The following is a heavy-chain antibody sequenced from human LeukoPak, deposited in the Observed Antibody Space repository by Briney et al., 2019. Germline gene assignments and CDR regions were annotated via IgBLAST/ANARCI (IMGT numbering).Heavy chain of an antibody. Sequence: ASVNVSCKASGYTFTGYYMHWVRQAPGQGLEWMGWISPNSGGTNYAQKFQGRVTMTRDTSISTAYMELSRLRSDDTAVYYCARDFSYFRIHFDYWGQGTLVTVSS. V-gene: IGHV1-2*02. J-gene: IGHJ4*02. CDR1: GYTFTGYY. CDR3: ARDFSYFRIHFDY. D-gene: IGHD3-9*01. CDR2: ISPNSGGT.